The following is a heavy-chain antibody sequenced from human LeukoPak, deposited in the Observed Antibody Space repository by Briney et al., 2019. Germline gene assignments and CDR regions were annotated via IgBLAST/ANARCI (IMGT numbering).Heavy chain of an antibody. CDR1: GYSFNGYY. CDR3: ARDQAFVYCSGGTCYDDY. V-gene: IGHV1-2*02. CDR2: INPNSGDT. Sequence: ASVKVSCKASGYSFNGYYMHWVRQAPGQRLEWMGWINPNSGDTHYAQKFQGRVTMTRDTSINTAYMELSRLRSDDTAVYYCARDQAFVYCSGGTCYDDYWGQGSLVTVSS. D-gene: IGHD2-15*01. J-gene: IGHJ4*02.